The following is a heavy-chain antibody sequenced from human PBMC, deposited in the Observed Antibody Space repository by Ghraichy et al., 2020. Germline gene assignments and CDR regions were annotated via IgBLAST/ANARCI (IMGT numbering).Heavy chain of an antibody. CDR1: GFSFSDHY. D-gene: IGHD2-8*02. J-gene: IGHJ4*02. CDR2: IRDKSQGYTT. CDR3: ASLVEGQKGGY. V-gene: IGHV3-72*01. Sequence: GESLNISCGASGFSFSDHYMDWVRQAPGQGLEWVGRIRDKSQGYTTEYAASVKGRFTVSRDDSKNSLFLQMNSLKIEETAVYYCASLVEGQKGGYWGPGTLVTASS.